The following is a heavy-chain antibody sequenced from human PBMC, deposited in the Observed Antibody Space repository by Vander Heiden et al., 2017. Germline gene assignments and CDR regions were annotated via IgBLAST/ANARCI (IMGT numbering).Heavy chain of an antibody. Sequence: QVQLQQWRAGLLKPSETLSLTCAVSGGPSSGYYWSWIRQPPGKGLEWIGKINHSGSTNYNPSLKSRVTISRDTSKNQFSLKLRSVTAADTAVYYCARVTAVFDYWGQGTLVTVSS. CDR2: INHSGST. J-gene: IGHJ4*02. CDR1: GGPSSGYY. CDR3: ARVTAVFDY. V-gene: IGHV4-34*01.